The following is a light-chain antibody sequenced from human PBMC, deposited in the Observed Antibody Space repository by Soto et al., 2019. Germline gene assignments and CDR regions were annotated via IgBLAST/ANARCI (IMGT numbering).Light chain of an antibody. Sequence: EIVMTQSPATLSVSPGERATLSCRASQSVSSNLAWYQQKPGXXPRLLIYGASTRATDIPARFSGRGSGKEFTLTISSLQSEDFAVYYCQQYNNWPPMTFGKGTKV. CDR3: QQYNNWPPMT. J-gene: IGKJ1*01. CDR2: GAS. CDR1: QSVSSN. V-gene: IGKV3-15*01.